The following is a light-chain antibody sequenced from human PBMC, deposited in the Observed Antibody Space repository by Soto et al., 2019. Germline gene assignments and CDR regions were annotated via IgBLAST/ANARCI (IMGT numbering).Light chain of an antibody. CDR1: SANIGAEYD. Sequence: QSVLTQPPSVSGAAGQRVGISCTGSSANIGAEYDVHWYQQLPGTAPKRLIYGDNNRPSGVPDRFSGSKSGTSASLAITGLQPEDEADYYCQSYDSSLTIFVFGTGTKVTVL. V-gene: IGLV1-40*01. CDR2: GDN. J-gene: IGLJ1*01. CDR3: QSYDSSLTIFV.